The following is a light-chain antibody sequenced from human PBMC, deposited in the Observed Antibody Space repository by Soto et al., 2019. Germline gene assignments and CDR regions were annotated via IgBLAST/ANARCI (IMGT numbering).Light chain of an antibody. CDR1: SSDVGSYNL. J-gene: IGLJ2*01. V-gene: IGLV2-23*03. CDR3: CSYAGSSTFVV. CDR2: EGS. Sequence: QSVLTQPASVSGSPGQSITISCTGTSSDVGSYNLVSWYQQHPGKAPKLMIYEGSKRPSGVSNRFSGSKSGNTASLTISGLQAEDEPDYYCCSYAGSSTFVVFGGGTKLTVL.